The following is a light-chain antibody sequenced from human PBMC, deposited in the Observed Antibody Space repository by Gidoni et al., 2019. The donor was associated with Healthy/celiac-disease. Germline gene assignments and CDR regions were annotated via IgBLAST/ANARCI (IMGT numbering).Light chain of an antibody. CDR1: QRISSY. J-gene: IGKJ1*01. CDR3: QQSYSTPRT. CDR2: AAS. Sequence: DIQMTQSPSSLSASVGDRVTITCRASQRISSYLNWYQQKPGKAPKLLIYAASCLQSGVPSRFSGSGSGTDFTLTISSLQPEDFATYYCQQSYSTPRTFGQGTKVEIK. V-gene: IGKV1-39*01.